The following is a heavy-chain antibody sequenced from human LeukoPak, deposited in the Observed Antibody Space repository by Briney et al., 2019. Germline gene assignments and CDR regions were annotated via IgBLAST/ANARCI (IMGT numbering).Heavy chain of an antibody. CDR3: AKDSNYGSGSFFWFDP. CDR2: ISGSGGST. V-gene: IGHV3-23*01. J-gene: IGHJ5*02. D-gene: IGHD3-10*01. Sequence: HPGGSLRLSCAASGFTFSSYAMSWVRQAPGKGLEWVSAISGSGGSTYYADSVKGRFTISRDNSKNTLYLQMNSLRAEDTAVYYCAKDSNYGSGSFFWFDPWGQGTLVTVSS. CDR1: GFTFSSYA.